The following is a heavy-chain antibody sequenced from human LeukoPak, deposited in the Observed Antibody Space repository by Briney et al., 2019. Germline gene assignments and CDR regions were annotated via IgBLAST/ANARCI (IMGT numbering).Heavy chain of an antibody. CDR1: GGSFSGYY. CDR2: INHSGST. V-gene: IGHV4-34*01. D-gene: IGHD3-22*01. Sequence: PSETLSLTCAVYGGSFSGYYWSWIRQPPGKGLEWIGEINHSGSTNYNPSLKSRVTISVDTSKNQFSLKLSSVTAADTAVYYCARHDTRTFDYWGQGTLVTVSS. J-gene: IGHJ4*02. CDR3: ARHDTRTFDY.